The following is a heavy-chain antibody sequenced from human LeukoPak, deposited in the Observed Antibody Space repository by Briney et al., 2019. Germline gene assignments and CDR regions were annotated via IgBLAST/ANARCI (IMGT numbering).Heavy chain of an antibody. CDR1: GYTFTGNY. V-gene: IGHV1-2*02. D-gene: IGHD6-6*01. CDR2: INPNSGGT. CDR3: ARGDRSSSILEDAFDL. J-gene: IGHJ3*01. Sequence: ASVKVSCRASGYTFTGNYIHWVRQAPGQGLEWMGWINPNSGGTKFAQRFQGRVSMTRDTSITTAYMDLSRLTSDDTAAYYCARGDRSSSILEDAFDLWGPGTMVSVSS.